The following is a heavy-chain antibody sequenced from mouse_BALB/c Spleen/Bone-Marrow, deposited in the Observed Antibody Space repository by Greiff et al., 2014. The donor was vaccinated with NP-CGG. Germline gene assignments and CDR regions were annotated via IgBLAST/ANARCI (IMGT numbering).Heavy chain of an antibody. CDR3: ARVFDY. Sequence: VHLVESGPELVKPGASVKISCKASGYSFTSYYIHWVKQRPGQGLEWIGWIFPGSGNTKYNEKFKGKATLTADTSSSTACMQLSSLTSEDSAVYFCARVFDYWGQGTTLTVSS. CDR1: GYSFTSYY. V-gene: IGHV1-66*01. J-gene: IGHJ2*01. CDR2: IFPGSGNT.